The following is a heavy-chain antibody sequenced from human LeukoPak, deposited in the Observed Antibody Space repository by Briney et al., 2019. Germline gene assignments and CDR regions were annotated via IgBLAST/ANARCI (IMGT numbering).Heavy chain of an antibody. V-gene: IGHV4-59*01. Sequence: VKPSETLSLTCTVSGGSISSYYWSWIRQPPGKGLEWIGYIYYSGSTNYNPSLKSRVTISVDTSKNQFSLKLSSVTAADTAVYYCARDGSSSWLNNFDYWGQGTLVTVSS. CDR1: GGSISSYY. CDR3: ARDGSSSWLNNFDY. D-gene: IGHD6-13*01. J-gene: IGHJ4*02. CDR2: IYYSGST.